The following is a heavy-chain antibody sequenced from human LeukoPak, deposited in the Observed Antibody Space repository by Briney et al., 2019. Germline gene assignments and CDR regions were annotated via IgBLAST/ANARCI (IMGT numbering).Heavy chain of an antibody. Sequence: GGSLRLSCAASGFTFSSYGMHWVRQAPGKGLEWVAVIWYDGSNKYYADSVKGRFTISRDNSNNTLYLQMNSLRAEDTAVYYCARDDPYSSGWYIVFDIWGQGTMITVSS. D-gene: IGHD6-19*01. V-gene: IGHV3-33*01. J-gene: IGHJ3*02. CDR1: GFTFSSYG. CDR3: ARDDPYSSGWYIVFDI. CDR2: IWYDGSNK.